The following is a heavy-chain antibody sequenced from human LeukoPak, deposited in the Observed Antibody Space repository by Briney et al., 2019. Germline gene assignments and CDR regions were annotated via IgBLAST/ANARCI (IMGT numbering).Heavy chain of an antibody. CDR3: ARTDLSIAAAGIDY. Sequence: AGGSLRLSCAASGFTFSDYYMSWIRQAPGKGLEWVSYISSSGSTIYYADSVKGRFTISRDNAKNSLYLQMNSLRAEDTAVYYCARTDLSIAAAGIDYWGQGTLVTVSS. CDR1: GFTFSDYY. J-gene: IGHJ4*02. D-gene: IGHD6-13*01. CDR2: ISSSGSTI. V-gene: IGHV3-11*01.